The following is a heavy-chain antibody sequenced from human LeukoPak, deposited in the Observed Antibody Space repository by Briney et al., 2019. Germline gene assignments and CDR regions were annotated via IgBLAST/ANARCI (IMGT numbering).Heavy chain of an antibody. CDR1: GFTFSSYA. D-gene: IGHD4-17*01. CDR2: ISGSGGST. V-gene: IGHV3-23*01. J-gene: IGHJ6*03. Sequence: GGSLRLSCAASGFTFSSYAMSWVRQAPGKGLEWVSAISGSGGSTYYADSVKGRFTISRDNSKNTLYLQMNSLRAEDTAVYYCAKVQDYGDLYYYYYMDVWGKGTTVTVSS. CDR3: AKVQDYGDLYYYYYMDV.